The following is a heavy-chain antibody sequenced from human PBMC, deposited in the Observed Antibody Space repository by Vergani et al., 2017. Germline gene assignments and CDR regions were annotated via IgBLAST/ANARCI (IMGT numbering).Heavy chain of an antibody. J-gene: IGHJ1*01. V-gene: IGHV4-38-2*02. Sequence: QVQLQESGPGLVKPSETLSLTCTVSGYSISSGYYWGWIRQPPGKGLEWIGSIYHSGSTYYNPSLKRRVIISVDTSKNLFSLKLSSVTAADTAVYYCARGGNSGEYFQDWGQGTLVTVSS. CDR1: GYSISSGYY. D-gene: IGHD4-23*01. CDR2: IYHSGST. CDR3: ARGGNSGEYFQD.